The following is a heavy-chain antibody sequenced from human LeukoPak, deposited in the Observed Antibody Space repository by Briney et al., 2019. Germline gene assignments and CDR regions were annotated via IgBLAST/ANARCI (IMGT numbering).Heavy chain of an antibody. D-gene: IGHD2-2*01. J-gene: IGHJ4*02. CDR2: INPNSGGT. Sequence: GASVKVSCKASGYTFTGYYMHWVRQAPGQGLEWMGWINPNSGGTNYAQKFQGRVTMTRDTSISTAYMELSRLRSDDTAVYYCARVYCSSTSCYLPYFDYWGQGTLVTVSS. CDR1: GYTFTGYY. V-gene: IGHV1-2*02. CDR3: ARVYCSSTSCYLPYFDY.